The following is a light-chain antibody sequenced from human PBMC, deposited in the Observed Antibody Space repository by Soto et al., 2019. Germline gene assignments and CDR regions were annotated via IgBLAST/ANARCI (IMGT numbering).Light chain of an antibody. CDR3: CSYTRSSKGV. CDR1: SSDAGGYNY. J-gene: IGLJ1*01. CDR2: EVS. Sequence: QSALTQPASVSGSPVQSITIACTGTSSDAGGYNYVYWYQQHPVKAPRLLMYEVSNRTSGVYHRFSGSKSGNTASLTISGLQDEDESDYYCCSYTRSSKGVFVTGTQVPVL. V-gene: IGLV2-14*01.